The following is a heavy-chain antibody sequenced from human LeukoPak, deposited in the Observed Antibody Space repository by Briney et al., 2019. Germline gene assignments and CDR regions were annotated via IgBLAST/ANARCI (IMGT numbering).Heavy chain of an antibody. CDR2: IKHDGSET. D-gene: IGHD3-22*01. V-gene: IGHV3-7*01. J-gene: IGHJ4*02. CDR1: GFTFSSYW. CDR3: ARGGYYDSSGYYVNY. Sequence: GGSLRLSCAASGFTFSSYWMSWVRQAPGKGLEWVANIKHDGSETYYVDSVKGRFTISRDNAGNSLYLQMNSLRAEDTAMYYCARGGYYDSSGYYVNYWGQGTLVTVSS.